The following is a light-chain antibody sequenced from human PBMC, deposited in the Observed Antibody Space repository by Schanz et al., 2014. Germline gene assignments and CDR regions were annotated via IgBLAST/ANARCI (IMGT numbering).Light chain of an antibody. CDR1: QDISND. J-gene: IGKJ1*01. CDR2: DAS. Sequence: DIQMTQSPSSLSASVGDRVTITCQASQDISNDLNWYQQKPGKTPKLLIYDASNLEAGVPSRFSGSGSGTDFTLTISSLQPEDFATYYCQQYDSYPCTFGQGTKVEIK. CDR3: QQYDSYPCT. V-gene: IGKV1-33*01.